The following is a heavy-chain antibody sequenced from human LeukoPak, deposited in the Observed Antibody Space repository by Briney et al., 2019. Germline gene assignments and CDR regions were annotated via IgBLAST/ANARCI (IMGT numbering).Heavy chain of an antibody. CDR1: GASISTYY. Sequence: SVTLSLTCTVSGASISTYYWSWIRQSPGKGLEWIGYIYYTGSTDYNPSLKSRVTISLDTSKNQFSLKLSSVTAADTAVYYCAGDQRGSSGYYFYYYMDVWGKGTTVTVSS. D-gene: IGHD3-22*01. V-gene: IGHV4-59*01. J-gene: IGHJ6*03. CDR2: IYYTGST. CDR3: AGDQRGSSGYYFYYYMDV.